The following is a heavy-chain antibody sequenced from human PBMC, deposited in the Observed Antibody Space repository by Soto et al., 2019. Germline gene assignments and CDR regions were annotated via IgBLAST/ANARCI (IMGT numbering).Heavy chain of an antibody. CDR2: ISYDGSNK. CDR1: GFTFSSYG. CDR3: AKEGRDGYNFYFDY. V-gene: IGHV3-30*18. J-gene: IGHJ4*02. D-gene: IGHD5-12*01. Sequence: LRLSCAASGFTFSSYGMHWVRQAPGKGLEWVAVISYDGSNKYYADSVKGRFTISRDNSKNTLYLQMNSLRAEDTAVYYCAKEGRDGYNFYFDYWGQGTLVTVSS.